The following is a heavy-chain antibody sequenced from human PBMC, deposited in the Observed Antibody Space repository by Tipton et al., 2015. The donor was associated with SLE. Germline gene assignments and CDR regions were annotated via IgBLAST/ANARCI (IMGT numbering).Heavy chain of an antibody. CDR3: ARDYGADNYYGGMDV. J-gene: IGHJ6*02. D-gene: IGHD4-17*01. CDR2: IYHGGT. V-gene: IGHV4-38-2*02. Sequence: GLVKPSETLSLTCVVSGYSISSGYYWGWIRQPPGKGLEWVGSIYHGGTHYNPSLKSRVTISVDPSKNQFSLKLSSVTAADTAVYYCARDYGADNYYGGMDVWGQGTTVTVSS. CDR1: GYSISSGYY.